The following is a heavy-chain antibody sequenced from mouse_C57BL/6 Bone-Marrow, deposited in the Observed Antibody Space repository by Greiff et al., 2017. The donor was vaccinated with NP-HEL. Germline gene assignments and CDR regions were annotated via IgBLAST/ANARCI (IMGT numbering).Heavy chain of an antibody. CDR3: ARRWLPHAMDY. Sequence: QVQLQQPGAELVMPGASVKLSCKASGYTFTSYWMHWVKQRPGQGLEWIGEIDPSDSYTTYNQKFKGKSTLTVDKSSSTAYMQLSSLTSEDSAVYYCARRWLPHAMDYWGQGTSVTVSS. CDR1: GYTFTSYW. D-gene: IGHD2-3*01. J-gene: IGHJ4*01. V-gene: IGHV1-69*01. CDR2: IDPSDSYT.